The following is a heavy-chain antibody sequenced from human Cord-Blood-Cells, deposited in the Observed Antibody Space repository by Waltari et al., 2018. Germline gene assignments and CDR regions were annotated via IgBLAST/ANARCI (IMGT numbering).Heavy chain of an antibody. D-gene: IGHD3-3*01. J-gene: IGHJ4*02. CDR2: IYYSGST. V-gene: IGHV4-39*01. Sequence: QLQLQESGPGLVKPSETLSLTCTVSGGSISSSSYYWGWIRQPPGKGLEWIGSIYYSGSTYYNPSLKSRVTISVDTSKNQFSLKLSSVTAADTAVYYCARVTDGITIFGVVIDYWGQGTLVTVSS. CDR1: GGSISSSSYY. CDR3: ARVTDGITIFGVVIDY.